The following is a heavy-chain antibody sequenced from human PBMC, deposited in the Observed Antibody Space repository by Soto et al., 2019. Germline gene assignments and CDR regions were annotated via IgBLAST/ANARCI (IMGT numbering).Heavy chain of an antibody. J-gene: IGHJ6*03. D-gene: IGHD6-13*01. Sequence: SETLSLTCTVSGGSIISYYWSWIRQPPGKGLEWIGYIYYSGSTNYNPSLKSRVTISVDTSKNQFSLKLSSVTAADTAVYYCARGDSSSWPPGDYYYYYMDVWGKGTTVTVSS. CDR1: GGSIISYY. CDR2: IYYSGST. CDR3: ARGDSSSWPPGDYYYYYMDV. V-gene: IGHV4-59*01.